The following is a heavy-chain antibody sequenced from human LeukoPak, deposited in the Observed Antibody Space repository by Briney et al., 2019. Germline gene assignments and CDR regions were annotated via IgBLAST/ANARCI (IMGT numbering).Heavy chain of an antibody. D-gene: IGHD3-10*01. CDR1: GFTFSNYN. J-gene: IGHJ4*02. V-gene: IGHV4-34*08. CDR3: ATCITTSYFDY. Sequence: PGGSLRLSCAGSGFTFSNYNMNWVRQPPGKGLEWIGEINHSGSTNYNPSLKSRVTISVDTSKNQFSLKLSSVTAADTAVYYCATCITTSYFDYWGQGTLVTVSS. CDR2: INHSGST.